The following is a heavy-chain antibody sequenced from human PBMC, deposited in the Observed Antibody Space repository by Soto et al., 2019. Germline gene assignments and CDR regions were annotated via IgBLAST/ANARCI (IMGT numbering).Heavy chain of an antibody. CDR3: AKGLYGRDCTNGVCYIYAY. Sequence: EVQLLESGGGLVQPGGSLRLSCAASGFTFSSYAMSWVRQAPGKGLEWVSAISGSGGSTYYADSVKGRFTISRDNSKNTLYLQMNSLRAEDTAVYYCAKGLYGRDCTNGVCYIYAYWGQGTLVTVSS. CDR2: ISGSGGST. D-gene: IGHD2-8*01. CDR1: GFTFSSYA. J-gene: IGHJ4*02. V-gene: IGHV3-23*01.